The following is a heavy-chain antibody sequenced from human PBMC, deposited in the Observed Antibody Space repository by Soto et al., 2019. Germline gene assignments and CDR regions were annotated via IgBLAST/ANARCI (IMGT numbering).Heavy chain of an antibody. Sequence: EVQLLESGGDLVQPGGSLRVSCVASGFPFDTYAMSWVRQTPGKGLEWVAAITDNGGSTFYAASVRGRYTISRDNSKSALYLQMDSLRAEDTAVYFCAAAPSGTTPNFGYWGQGILVTVSS. V-gene: IGHV3-23*01. CDR1: GFPFDTYA. J-gene: IGHJ4*02. CDR2: ITDNGGST. D-gene: IGHD1-7*01. CDR3: AAAPSGTTPNFGY.